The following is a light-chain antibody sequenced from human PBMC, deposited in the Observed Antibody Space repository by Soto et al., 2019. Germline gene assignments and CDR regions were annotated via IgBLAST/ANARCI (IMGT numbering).Light chain of an antibody. CDR1: KSIAANY. CDR3: QQSYSTPRT. V-gene: IGKV3-20*01. Sequence: DIELTQSPGTLSLPLGDRPTLSYTASKSIAANYLAWYQQKRGQAPRLLIYGASSRDTGIPSRFSGSGSGTDFTLTISSLQPEDFATYYCQQSYSTPRTFGQGTKVDIK. J-gene: IGKJ1*01. CDR2: GAS.